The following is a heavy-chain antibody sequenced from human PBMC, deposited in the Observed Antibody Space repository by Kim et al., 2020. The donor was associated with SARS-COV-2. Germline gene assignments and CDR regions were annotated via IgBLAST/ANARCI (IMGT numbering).Heavy chain of an antibody. V-gene: IGHV4-59*01. Sequence: SETLSLTCTVSGRSITSYYWSWIRQPPGKGLEWIGNIYYNDSTKYNPSLKSRVTISVDTSKNHFSLNVRSVTAADTAVYYCASNRYMNSWYFDYWGQGSLVTVSS. CDR1: GRSITSYY. CDR2: IYYNDST. J-gene: IGHJ4*02. CDR3: ASNRYMNSWYFDY. D-gene: IGHD6-13*01.